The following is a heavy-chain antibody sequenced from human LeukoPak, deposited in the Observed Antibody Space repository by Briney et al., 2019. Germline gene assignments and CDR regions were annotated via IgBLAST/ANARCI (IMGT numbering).Heavy chain of an antibody. J-gene: IGHJ4*02. CDR2: IHYSGAT. Sequence: LETLSLTCTVSGGSISSNYWSWIRQPPGKGLEWIGYIHYSGATNYNPSLKSRVTISADTSKNQFSLKLSSVTAADTAMYYCARDAAGFNSSWEFDYWGQGTLVTVSS. V-gene: IGHV4-59*01. CDR3: ARDAAGFNSSWEFDY. CDR1: GGSISSNY. D-gene: IGHD6-13*01.